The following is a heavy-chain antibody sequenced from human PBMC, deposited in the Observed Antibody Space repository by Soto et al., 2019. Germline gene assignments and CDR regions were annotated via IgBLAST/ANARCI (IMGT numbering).Heavy chain of an antibody. J-gene: IGHJ6*02. CDR2: IYYSGST. Sequence: SETLSLTCTVSGGSISSYYWSWIRQPPGKGLEWIGYIYYSGSTNYNPSLTSRVTISVDTSKNQFSLKLSSVTAADTAVYYCASDIFNDYPTYEMDVWAQGTAVTVSS. CDR3: ASDIFNDYPTYEMDV. D-gene: IGHD3-16*01. V-gene: IGHV4-59*08. CDR1: GGSISSYY.